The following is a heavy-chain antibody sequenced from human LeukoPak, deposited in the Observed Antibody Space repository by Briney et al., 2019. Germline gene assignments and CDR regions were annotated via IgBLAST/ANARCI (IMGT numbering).Heavy chain of an antibody. V-gene: IGHV3-7*05. Sequence: GGSLTLSCAASGFTFSSYWMIWVRHAPGKGLEWVANIKQDGSEKYHVDSVKGRFTISRDNAKNSLYLQMNSLRAEDTAVYYCASAVDDYVWGSYRPPGHWGEGTLVTVSS. CDR1: GFTFSSYW. J-gene: IGHJ4*02. CDR3: ASAVDDYVWGSYRPPGH. CDR2: IKQDGSEK. D-gene: IGHD3-16*02.